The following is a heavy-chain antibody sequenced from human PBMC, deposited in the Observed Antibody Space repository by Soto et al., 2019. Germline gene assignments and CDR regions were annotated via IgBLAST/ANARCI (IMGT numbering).Heavy chain of an antibody. CDR2: INAGNGKT. J-gene: IGHJ4*02. D-gene: IGHD1-26*01. Sequence: QVQLVQSGAEVKKPGASVKVSCKASGYTFNSYVLHWVRQAPGQRLEWMGWINAGNGKTKYSQKLQGRLSFARDTSASTAYMELSSLRSEDTAVYYCAGDNVGGELHKGDLEYWGQGTLVTVSS. CDR3: AGDNVGGELHKGDLEY. V-gene: IGHV1-3*01. CDR1: GYTFNSYV.